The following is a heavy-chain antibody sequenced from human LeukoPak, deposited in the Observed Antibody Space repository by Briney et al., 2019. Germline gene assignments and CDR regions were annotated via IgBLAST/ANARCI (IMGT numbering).Heavy chain of an antibody. J-gene: IGHJ5*02. CDR3: AMGYTYYYGSGSYPDRGFDP. Sequence: SETLSLTCTVSGGSISSHYWSWIRQPPGKGLEWIGYIYYSGSTNYNPSLKSRVTISVDTSKNQFSLKLSSVTAADTAVYYCAMGYTYYYGSGSYPDRGFDPWGQGTLVTVSS. D-gene: IGHD3-10*01. CDR1: GGSISSHY. CDR2: IYYSGST. V-gene: IGHV4-59*11.